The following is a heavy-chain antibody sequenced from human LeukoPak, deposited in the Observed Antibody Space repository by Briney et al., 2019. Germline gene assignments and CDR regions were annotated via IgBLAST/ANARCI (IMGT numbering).Heavy chain of an antibody. J-gene: IGHJ5*02. CDR1: GYTFTSYG. V-gene: IGHV1-18*01. D-gene: IGHD6-13*01. CDR3: ARGIAAAASRGGWFDP. CDR2: ISAYNGNT. Sequence: ASVKVSCKASGYTFTSYGISWVRQAPGQGLEWRGWISAYNGNTNYAQKLQGRVTMTTDTSTSTAYMELRSLRSDDTAVYYCARGIAAAASRGGWFDPWSQGTLVTVSS.